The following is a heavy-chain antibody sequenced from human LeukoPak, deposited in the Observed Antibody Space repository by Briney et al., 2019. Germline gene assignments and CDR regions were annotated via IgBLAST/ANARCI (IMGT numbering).Heavy chain of an antibody. V-gene: IGHV4-39*07. J-gene: IGHJ4*02. D-gene: IGHD6-6*01. CDR1: GGSISSSSYY. CDR2: INHSGST. CDR3: AGEPSSSSAETIDY. Sequence: SETLSLTCTVSGGSISSSSYYWGWIRQPSGKGLEWIGEINHSGSTNYNPSLKSRVTISVDTSKNQFSLKLSSVTAADTAVYYCAGEPSSSSAETIDYWGQGTLVTVSS.